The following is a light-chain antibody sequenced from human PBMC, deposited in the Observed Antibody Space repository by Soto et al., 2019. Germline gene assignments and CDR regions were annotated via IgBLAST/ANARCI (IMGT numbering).Light chain of an antibody. CDR3: CSSAPESTHV. V-gene: IGLV2-23*01. Sequence: QSALAQPASVSGSPGQSITISCTGASDDVGAYNSVSWYQQLPHKAPQVILYKGTQRPSGVSSRFSVSTSGNAASLTISGLQADDEADYFCCSSAPESTHVFGTATKVTVL. CDR2: KGT. CDR1: SDDVGAYNS. J-gene: IGLJ1*01.